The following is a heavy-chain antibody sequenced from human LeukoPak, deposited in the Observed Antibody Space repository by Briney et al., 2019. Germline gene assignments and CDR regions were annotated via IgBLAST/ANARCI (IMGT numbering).Heavy chain of an antibody. D-gene: IGHD6-13*01. CDR1: GFTFTSSA. CDR2: IVVGSGNT. CDR3: ARYRDSSNYYIPGY. Sequence: SVKVSCKASGFTFTSSAMQWVRQARGQRLEWIGWIVVGSGNTNYAQKFQERVTITRDMSTSTAYMELSSLRSEDTAVYYCARYRDSSNYYIPGYWGQGTLVTVSS. J-gene: IGHJ4*02. V-gene: IGHV1-58*02.